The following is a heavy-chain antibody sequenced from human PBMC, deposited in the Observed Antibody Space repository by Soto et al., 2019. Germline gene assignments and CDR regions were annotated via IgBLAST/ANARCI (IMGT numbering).Heavy chain of an antibody. V-gene: IGHV1-46*01. Sequence: ASVKVSFKASGYTFTSFYIHWVRQAPGQGLEWMGIINPRGGTTNYAQKFQGRVTITADKSTSTAYMELSSLRSEDTAVYYCASDIALDYWGQGTLVTVSS. CDR2: INPRGGTT. D-gene: IGHD2-15*01. J-gene: IGHJ4*02. CDR1: GYTFTSFY. CDR3: ASDIALDY.